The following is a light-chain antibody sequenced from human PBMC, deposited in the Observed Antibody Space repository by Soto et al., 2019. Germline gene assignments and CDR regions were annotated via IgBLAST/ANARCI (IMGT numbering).Light chain of an antibody. CDR1: SSDVGGHNS. J-gene: IGLJ1*01. V-gene: IGLV2-14*01. CDR3: SSFTNSVTYV. CDR2: YVS. Sequence: QSGLTQPGSVSGSPGQSITISCTGTSSDVGGHNSVSWYRQDPGKAPRLMIYYVSTRPSGVSDRFSRSTSGNTPSLTISGLQIEDEADYYCSSFTNSVTYVFGAGTKVTVL.